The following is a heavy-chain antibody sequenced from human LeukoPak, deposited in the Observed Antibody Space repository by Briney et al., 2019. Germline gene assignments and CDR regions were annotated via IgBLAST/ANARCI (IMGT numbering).Heavy chain of an antibody. Sequence: SETLSLTCAVYGGSFSGYYWSWIRQPPGKGLEWIGEINHSGSTNYNPSLKSRVTISVDTSKNQFSLKLSSVTAADTAVYYCASTIFGDSGSWFDPWGQGTLVTVSS. D-gene: IGHD3-3*01. J-gene: IGHJ5*02. CDR1: GGSFSGYY. CDR2: INHSGST. V-gene: IGHV4-34*01. CDR3: ASTIFGDSGSWFDP.